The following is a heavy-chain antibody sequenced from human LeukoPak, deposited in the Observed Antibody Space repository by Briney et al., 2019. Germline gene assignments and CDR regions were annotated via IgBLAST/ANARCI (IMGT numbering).Heavy chain of an antibody. CDR3: TTAVSGYSSSWYGGVDY. J-gene: IGHJ4*02. CDR1: GFTFSNAW. V-gene: IGHV3-15*01. CDR2: IKSKTDGGTT. Sequence: GGSLRLSCAASGFTFSNAWMSWVRQAPGKGLEWVGRIKSKTDGGTTDYAAPVKGRFTISRDDSKNTLYLQMNSLKTEDTAVYYCTTAVSGYSSSWYGGVDYWGQGTLVTVSS. D-gene: IGHD6-13*01.